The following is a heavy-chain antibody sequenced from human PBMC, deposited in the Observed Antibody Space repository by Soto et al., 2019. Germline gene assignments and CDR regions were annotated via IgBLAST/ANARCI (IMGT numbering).Heavy chain of an antibody. Sequence: QVQLQQWGAGLLKPSETLSLTCAVYGGSFSGSYWSWIRQPPGKGLEWIGEINHRGSTSYHHSLQSRVNTSIDTSKRQCCLKLGSVTAADTAVYYCASLGVPADYWGQGTLGAVSS. J-gene: IGHJ4*02. CDR3: ASLGVPADY. V-gene: IGHV4-34*01. D-gene: IGHD2-2*01. CDR1: GGSFSGSY. CDR2: INHRGST.